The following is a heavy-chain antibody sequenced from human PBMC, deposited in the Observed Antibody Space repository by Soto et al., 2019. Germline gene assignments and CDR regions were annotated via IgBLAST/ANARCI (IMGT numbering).Heavy chain of an antibody. CDR1: GFTFGGYA. CDR3: TRDKGPWLDRLDY. D-gene: IGHD1-1*01. Sequence: GGSLRLSCTASGFTFGGYAMSWVRQAQGKGLEWVGVIRSKAYGGTTEYAASVKGRFTISRDDSKSIAYLQMNSLKTEDTAVYYCTRDKGPWLDRLDYWGQGTLVTVSS. J-gene: IGHJ4*02. V-gene: IGHV3-49*04. CDR2: IRSKAYGGTT.